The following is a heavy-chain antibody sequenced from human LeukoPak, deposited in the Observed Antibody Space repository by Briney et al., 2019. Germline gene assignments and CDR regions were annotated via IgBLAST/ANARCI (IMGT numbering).Heavy chain of an antibody. D-gene: IGHD3-22*01. CDR2: INPTGGST. V-gene: IGHV1-46*01. Sequence: ASAKVSCKASGYTFTIYYIHWVRQAPGQGLEWMGIINPTGGSTRYAQRFQGRVTMTRDTSTNAVYMELSSLRSEDTAVYYCARGGFTDRSGYYYWGQGTLVTVSS. J-gene: IGHJ4*02. CDR1: GYTFTIYY. CDR3: ARGGFTDRSGYYY.